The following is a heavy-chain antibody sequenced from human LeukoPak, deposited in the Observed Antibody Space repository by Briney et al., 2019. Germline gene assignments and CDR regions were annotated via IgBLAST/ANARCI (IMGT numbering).Heavy chain of an antibody. Sequence: GGSPRLSCAASGFTFSSYSMNWVRQAPGKGLEWVSSISSSSSYIYYADSVKGRFTISRDNAKNSLYLQMNSLRAEDTAVYYCARDRGYGSGSYIFDYWGQGTLVTVSS. CDR3: ARDRGYGSGSYIFDY. D-gene: IGHD3-10*01. CDR1: GFTFSSYS. J-gene: IGHJ4*02. CDR2: ISSSSSYI. V-gene: IGHV3-21*01.